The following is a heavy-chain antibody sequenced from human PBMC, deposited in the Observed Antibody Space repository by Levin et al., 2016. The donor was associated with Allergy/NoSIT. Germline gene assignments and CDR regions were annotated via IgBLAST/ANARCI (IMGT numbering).Heavy chain of an antibody. CDR3: ARHVIVVVVAANWFDP. V-gene: IGHV4-39*01. D-gene: IGHD2-15*01. CDR2: IYYSGST. J-gene: IGHJ5*02. Sequence: WIRQPPGKGLEWIGSIYYSGSTYYNPSLKSRVTISVDTSKNQFSLKLSSVTAADTAVYYCARHVIVVVVAANWFDPWGQGTLVTVSS.